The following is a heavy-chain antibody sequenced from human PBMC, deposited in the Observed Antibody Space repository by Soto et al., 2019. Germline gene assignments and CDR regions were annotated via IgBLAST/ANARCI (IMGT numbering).Heavy chain of an antibody. D-gene: IGHD3-10*01. CDR2: ISAYNGNT. CDR1: GYTFTSYG. V-gene: IGHV1-18*04. CDR3: ARNGGSGTLYYYYGMDV. Sequence: ASVKVSCKASGYTFTSYGISWVRQAPGQGLEWMGWISAYNGNTNYAQKLQGRVTMTTDTSTSTAYMELRSLRSDDTAVYYCARNGGSGTLYYYYGMDVWGQGTTVTVSS. J-gene: IGHJ6*02.